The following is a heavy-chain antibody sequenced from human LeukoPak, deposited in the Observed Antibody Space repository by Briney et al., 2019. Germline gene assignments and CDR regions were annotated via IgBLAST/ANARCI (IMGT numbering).Heavy chain of an antibody. D-gene: IGHD6-13*01. J-gene: IGHJ4*02. CDR3: AREGSSWTFDY. V-gene: IGHV4-38-2*02. Sequence: SETLSLTCTVSGYSISSGYYWGWIRQPPGKGLEWIGSIYHSGSTYYNPSLKSRVTISVDTSKNQFSLKLSSVTPEDTAVYYCAREGSSWTFDYWGQGTLVTVSS. CDR1: GYSISSGYY. CDR2: IYHSGST.